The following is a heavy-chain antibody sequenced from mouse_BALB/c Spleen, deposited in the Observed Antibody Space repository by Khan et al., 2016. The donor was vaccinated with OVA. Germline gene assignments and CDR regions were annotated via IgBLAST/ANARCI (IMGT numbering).Heavy chain of an antibody. CDR3: ARAYYANYREAMDY. CDR1: GFSLTGYG. D-gene: IGHD2-10*01. J-gene: IGHJ4*01. CDR2: IWGDGST. Sequence: QVQLKESGPGLVAPSQSLSITCTVSGFSLTGYGVNWVRQPPGKGLEWLVMIWGDGSTDYNSGIKSRLSITKDNSQSQVFLKMNSLQTDSTARYFCARAYYANYREAMDYWGQGNSVTVSS. V-gene: IGHV2-6-7*01.